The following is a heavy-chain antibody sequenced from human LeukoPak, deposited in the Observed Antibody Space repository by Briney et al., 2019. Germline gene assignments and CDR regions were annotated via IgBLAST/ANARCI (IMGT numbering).Heavy chain of an antibody. J-gene: IGHJ5*02. Sequence: SETLSLTCAVYSGSFTGYFWSWIRQPPGKGLEWIGEINHSGSTNYNPSLKSRVTISVDTSKNQFSLKLTSATAADTDVYYCARYRSYCTSTTCYRDWFDPWGPGTLVTVSS. V-gene: IGHV4-34*01. CDR2: INHSGST. CDR1: SGSFTGYF. D-gene: IGHD2-2*01. CDR3: ARYRSYCTSTTCYRDWFDP.